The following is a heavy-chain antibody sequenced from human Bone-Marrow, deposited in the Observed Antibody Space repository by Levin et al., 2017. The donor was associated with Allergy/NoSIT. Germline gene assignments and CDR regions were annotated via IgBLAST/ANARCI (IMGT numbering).Heavy chain of an antibody. CDR3: TYAQQLAV. CDR1: GFNFANYA. J-gene: IGHJ4*02. CDR2: IRSKNYGGTI. V-gene: IGHV3-49*04. Sequence: GGSLRLSCSASGFNFANYAMGWVRQAPGKGLDWIGVIRSKNYGGTIEYATSVKGRFTLSRDDSKSIAYLQMNSLKVEDSAVYYCTYAQQLAVWGQGTLVIVSS. D-gene: IGHD6-13*01.